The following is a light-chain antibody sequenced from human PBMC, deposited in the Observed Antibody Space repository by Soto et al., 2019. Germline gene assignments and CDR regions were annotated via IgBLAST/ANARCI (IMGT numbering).Light chain of an antibody. Sequence: DIQMTQSPSTLSASVGDRVTITCRANQSISSWLAWYQQKPGKAPNLLIYDASSSESGVPSRFSGRGSGTEFTLTITSLQPEDFAAYYCQQYNNYPYTFGQGTKLEIK. J-gene: IGKJ2*01. V-gene: IGKV1-5*01. CDR2: DAS. CDR3: QQYNNYPYT. CDR1: QSISSW.